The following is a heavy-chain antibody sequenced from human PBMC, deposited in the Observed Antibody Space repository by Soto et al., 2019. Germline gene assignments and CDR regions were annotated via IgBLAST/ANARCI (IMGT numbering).Heavy chain of an antibody. V-gene: IGHV1-69*02. D-gene: IGHD1-1*01. Sequence: QVQLVQSGAEVKRPGSSVHVSCKASGGSFSSYTVSWVRQAPGQGLEWMGRISPPLDKTNYAQKFQGRLTITADRSTSTVYMELSSLRFEDTAVYYCAPTTGALVPVPSWGLGTLVTVSS. CDR1: GGSFSSYT. CDR3: APTTGALVPVPS. J-gene: IGHJ5*02. CDR2: ISPPLDKT.